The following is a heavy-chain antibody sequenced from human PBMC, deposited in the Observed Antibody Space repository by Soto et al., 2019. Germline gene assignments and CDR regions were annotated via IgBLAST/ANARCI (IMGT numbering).Heavy chain of an antibody. CDR3: ARGDRGAFDI. CDR2: IHSDGSST. J-gene: IGHJ3*02. CDR1: GFTFSYYW. Sequence: EVQLVESGGGLVQPGESLRLSCAASGFTFSYYWMHWVRQAPGKGLVWVSRIHSDGSSTTYADSVKGRFTISRDNARNTVYLQMNSLRVEDTAVYYCARGDRGAFDIWGQVTVVTVSS. V-gene: IGHV3-74*01. D-gene: IGHD1-26*01.